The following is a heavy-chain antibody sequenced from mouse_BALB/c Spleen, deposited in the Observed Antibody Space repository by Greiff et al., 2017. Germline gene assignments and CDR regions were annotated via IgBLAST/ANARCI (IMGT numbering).Heavy chain of an antibody. D-gene: IGHD1-1*01. CDR2: IWSGGST. J-gene: IGHJ2*01. CDR1: GFSLTSYG. Sequence: VKLVESGPGLVQPSQSLSITCPVSGFSLTSYGVPWVRQSPGKGLEWLGVIWSGGSTDYNAALISRLSSSKDNSKSQVFFKMSILHANDTAIYYCARGGLYYVVFDYWGQGTTLTVSA. V-gene: IGHV2-2*02. CDR3: ARGGLYYVVFDY.